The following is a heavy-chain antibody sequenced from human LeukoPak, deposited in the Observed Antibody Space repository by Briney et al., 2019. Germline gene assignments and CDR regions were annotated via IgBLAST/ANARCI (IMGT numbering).Heavy chain of an antibody. V-gene: IGHV3-7*01. Sequence: GGSLRLSCAASGFTFSSYWMSWVRQAPGKGLEWVANIKQDGSEKYYVDSVKGRFTISRDNAKNSLYLQMNSLRAEDTAVYYCARDKDGGDGYMNYYYYMDVWGKGTTVTVSS. J-gene: IGHJ6*03. CDR1: GFTFSSYW. CDR2: IKQDGSEK. CDR3: ARDKDGGDGYMNYYYYMDV. D-gene: IGHD5-24*01.